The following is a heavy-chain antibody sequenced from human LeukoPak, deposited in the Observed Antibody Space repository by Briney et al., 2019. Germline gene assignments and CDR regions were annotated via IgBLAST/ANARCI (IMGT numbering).Heavy chain of an antibody. CDR1: GFTFSDYG. V-gene: IGHV3-30*03. J-gene: IGHJ4*02. D-gene: IGHD4-23*01. Sequence: GGSLRLSCAASGFTFSDYGMHWVRLAPGKGLECVAVVSHDETKKNYGESVKGRFTISRDNSANLVYLQMDSLTVEDTAVYFCARDWGRGNSYYFDYWGQGTLVTVSS. CDR2: VSHDETKK. CDR3: ARDWGRGNSYYFDY.